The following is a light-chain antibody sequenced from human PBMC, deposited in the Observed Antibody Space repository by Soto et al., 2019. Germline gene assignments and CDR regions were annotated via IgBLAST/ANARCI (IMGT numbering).Light chain of an antibody. V-gene: IGKV3-20*01. CDR1: QSVSSSY. CDR3: QQYGSSPPT. CDR2: GAS. Sequence: EIVLTQSPGTLSLSPGERATLSCRASQSVSSSYLAWYQQKPGQAPTLLVYGASSRATGIPDRFSGSGSGTDLTLTISRLEPEDFAVYYCQQYGSSPPTFGQGTKVEIK. J-gene: IGKJ1*01.